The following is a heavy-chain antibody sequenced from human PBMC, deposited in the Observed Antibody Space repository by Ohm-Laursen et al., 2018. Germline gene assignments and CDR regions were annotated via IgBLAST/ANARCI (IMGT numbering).Heavy chain of an antibody. D-gene: IGHD4-17*01. J-gene: IGHJ3*02. CDR2: IYYSGST. CDR3: ATMTTRDAFDI. V-gene: IGHV4-31*03. CDR1: GGSISSGGYY. Sequence: TLSLTCTVSGGSISSGGYYWSWIRQHPGKGLEWIGYIYYSGSTYYNPSLKSRVTISVDTSKNQFSLKLSSVTAADTAVYYCATMTTRDAFDIWGQGTMVTVSS.